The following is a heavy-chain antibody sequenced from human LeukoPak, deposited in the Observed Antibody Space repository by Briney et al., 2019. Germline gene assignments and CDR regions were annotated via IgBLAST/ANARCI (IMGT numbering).Heavy chain of an antibody. J-gene: IGHJ6*02. CDR1: GFSFSNYG. Sequence: PGRSLRLSCAASGFSFSNYGMHWVPQAPGKGLEWVAVIWYDGSNKYYADSVKGRFTISRDNSKNTLYVQMSSLRAEDTAVYYCAKADDSYDAGGSIYRVMNVWGQGTTVTVSS. V-gene: IGHV3-33*06. D-gene: IGHD3-22*01. CDR3: AKADDSYDAGGSIYRVMNV. CDR2: IWYDGSNK.